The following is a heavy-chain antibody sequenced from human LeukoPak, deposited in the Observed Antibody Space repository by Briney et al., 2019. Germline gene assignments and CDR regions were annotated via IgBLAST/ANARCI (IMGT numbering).Heavy chain of an antibody. V-gene: IGHV4-30-2*01. D-gene: IGHD3-10*01. CDR2: IYHSGST. CDR3: ARASGVRGVIST. J-gene: IGHJ5*02. CDR1: GGSISSGGYS. Sequence: PSETLSLTCAVSGGSISSGGYSWSWIRQPPGKGLEWIGYIYHSGSTYYNPSLKSRVTISVDRSKNQFSLKLSSVTAADTAVYYCARASGVRGVISTWGQGTLVTVSS.